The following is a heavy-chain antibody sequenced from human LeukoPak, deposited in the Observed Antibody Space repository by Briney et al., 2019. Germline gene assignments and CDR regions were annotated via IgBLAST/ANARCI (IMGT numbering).Heavy chain of an antibody. J-gene: IGHJ4*02. CDR2: FDPEDGET. CDR3: ATDRRAGYGDYFDY. Sequence: GASVKVSCKVSGYTLAELSMHWVRQAPGKGLEWMGGFDPEDGETIYAQKFQGRVTMTEDTSTDTAYMELSSLRSEDTAVYYCATDRRAGYGDYFDYWGQGTLVTVSS. D-gene: IGHD4-17*01. V-gene: IGHV1-24*01. CDR1: GYTLAELS.